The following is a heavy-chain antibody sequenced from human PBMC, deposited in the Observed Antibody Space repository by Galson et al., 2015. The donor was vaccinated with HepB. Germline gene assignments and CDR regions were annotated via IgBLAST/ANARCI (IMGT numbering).Heavy chain of an antibody. CDR2: IADSSSTI. V-gene: IGHV3-48*01. D-gene: IGHD3/OR15-3a*01. CDR1: GFTFSSYS. CDR3: ARDQDYAFDI. Sequence: SLRLSCAASGFTFSSYSMNWVRQAPGKGLEWVSYIADSSSTISYADSVKGRFTISRDNAKNSLYLQMNSLRAEDTAVYYCARDQDYAFDIWGQGTMVTVSS. J-gene: IGHJ3*02.